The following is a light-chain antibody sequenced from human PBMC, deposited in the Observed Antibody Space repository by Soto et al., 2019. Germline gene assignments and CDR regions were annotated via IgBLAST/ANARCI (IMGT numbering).Light chain of an antibody. Sequence: EIVMTQSPATLSVSPGERATLSCRASQSVSSNLAWYQQKPGQVPRLLIYGASTRATDIPARFSGSASETEFTLTISSLQSEDFAFYYCQQYNNWPRTFGQGTKVEIK. J-gene: IGKJ1*01. CDR3: QQYNNWPRT. CDR1: QSVSSN. V-gene: IGKV3-15*01. CDR2: GAS.